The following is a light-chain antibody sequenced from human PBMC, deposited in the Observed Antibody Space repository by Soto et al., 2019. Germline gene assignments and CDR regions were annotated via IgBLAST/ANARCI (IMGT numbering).Light chain of an antibody. Sequence: DIQMTQSPSTVSASVGDSVSITCRASQTIDTWVAWYQQKPGTAPELLIFEAYHVKPGVPPRFSGSGSGTEFTLTISSVHPDDSATFYCQQFLTYPHTFGQGTRLEI. CDR3: QQFLTYPHT. J-gene: IGKJ2*01. CDR2: EAY. CDR1: QTIDTW. V-gene: IGKV1-5*01.